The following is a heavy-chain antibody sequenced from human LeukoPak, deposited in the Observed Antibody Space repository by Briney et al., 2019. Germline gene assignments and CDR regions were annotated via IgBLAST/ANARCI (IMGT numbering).Heavy chain of an antibody. V-gene: IGHV3-30*03. D-gene: IGHD3-22*01. CDR2: ISSDGSNK. CDR3: ARGASRNYYDSRWRGHWFDP. CDR1: GFTFSSYG. J-gene: IGHJ5*02. Sequence: GGSLRLSCAASGFTFSSYGMHWVRQAPGKGLEWAAVISSDGSNKYYADSVTGRFTLPRDNTKNTLKLQMNSLRAENTAVYYGARGASRNYYDSRWRGHWFDPWGQGTLVTVSS.